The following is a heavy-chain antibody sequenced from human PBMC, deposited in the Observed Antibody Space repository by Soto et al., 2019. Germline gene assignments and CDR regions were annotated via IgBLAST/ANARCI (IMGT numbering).Heavy chain of an antibody. J-gene: IGHJ4*02. CDR3: ARDTNKWDHKYWDS. CDR2: INNRNGNT. CDR1: GHTFITFG. V-gene: IGHV1-18*01. D-gene: IGHD1-26*01. Sequence: QVQLEQSGVEMRKPGASVKVSCKASGHTFITFGVSWVRQAPGQGLEWMGWINNRNGNTNYAQKFQGRVSMTRDTSTTTVYMELRSLTSDDAAVYFCARDTNKWDHKYWDSWGQGTLVIVSS.